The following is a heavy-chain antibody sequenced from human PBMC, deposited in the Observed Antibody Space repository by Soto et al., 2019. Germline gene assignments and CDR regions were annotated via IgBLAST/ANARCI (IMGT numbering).Heavy chain of an antibody. V-gene: IGHV4-30-4*01. CDR2: IYYSGST. D-gene: IGHD3-3*01. J-gene: IGHJ5*02. CDR3: ARDTSRITIFGPST. Sequence: SETLSLTCTVSGGSISSGDYYWSWIRQPPGKGLEWIGYIYYSGSTYYNPSLKSRVTISVDTSKNQFSLKLSSVTAADTAVYYRARDTSRITIFGPSTWGQGTLVTVSS. CDR1: GGSISSGDYY.